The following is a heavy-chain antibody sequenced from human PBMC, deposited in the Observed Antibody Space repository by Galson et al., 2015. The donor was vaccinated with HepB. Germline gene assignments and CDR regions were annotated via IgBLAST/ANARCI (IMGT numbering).Heavy chain of an antibody. CDR3: ARRSRAGGAFEI. CDR1: GDSMSDYY. Sequence: TLSLTCTVSGDSMSDYYWNWIRQPPGKGLEWIGYIYYSGSTKYNPSLKSRVTILLDTSNNQFSLRLSAVTAADTAVYHCARRSRAGGAFEIWGQGTMVTVS. J-gene: IGHJ3*02. V-gene: IGHV4-59*08. CDR2: IYYSGST. D-gene: IGHD1-14*01.